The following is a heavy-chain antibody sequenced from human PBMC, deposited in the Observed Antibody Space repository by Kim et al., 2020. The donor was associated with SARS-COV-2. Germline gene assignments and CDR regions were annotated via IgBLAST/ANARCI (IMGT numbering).Heavy chain of an antibody. CDR1: GLTFSSQW. D-gene: IGHD1-26*01. V-gene: IGHV3-74*01. CDR2: ISHDGTT. J-gene: IGHJ5*02. Sequence: GGSLRLSCAVSGLTFSSQWMHLVRQGPGKGLVWVSRISHDGTTDYADSVKGRFTISRDNARGTLYLQMNSLSAEDTALYYCATTNWLDHWGQGTQVTVSS. CDR3: ATTNWLDH.